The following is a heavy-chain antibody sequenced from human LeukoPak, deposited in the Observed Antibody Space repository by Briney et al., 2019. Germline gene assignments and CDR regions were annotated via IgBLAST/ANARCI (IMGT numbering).Heavy chain of an antibody. Sequence: ASVKVSCKASGYTFTSYDINWVRQATGQGLEWMGWMDPNSGNTGYAQKFQGRVTITRNTSISTAYMELSSLRSEDTAVYYCARGRRIFGVVIPYAFDIWGQGTMVTVSS. D-gene: IGHD3-3*01. CDR2: MDPNSGNT. CDR1: GYTFTSYD. V-gene: IGHV1-8*03. J-gene: IGHJ3*02. CDR3: ARGRRIFGVVIPYAFDI.